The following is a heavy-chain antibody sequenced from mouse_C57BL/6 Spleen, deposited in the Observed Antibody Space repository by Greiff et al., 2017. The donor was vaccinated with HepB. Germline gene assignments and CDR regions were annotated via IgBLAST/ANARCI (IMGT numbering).Heavy chain of an antibody. CDR3: AREPYGYRTGPFAY. D-gene: IGHD2-2*01. CDR1: GYAFSSSW. Sequence: QVQLQQSGPELVKPGASVKISCKASGYAFSSSWMNWVKQRPGKGLEWIGRIYPGDGDTNYNGKFKGKATLTADKSSSTAYMQLSSLTSEDSAVYFCAREPYGYRTGPFAYWGQGTLVTVSA. V-gene: IGHV1-82*01. CDR2: IYPGDGDT. J-gene: IGHJ3*01.